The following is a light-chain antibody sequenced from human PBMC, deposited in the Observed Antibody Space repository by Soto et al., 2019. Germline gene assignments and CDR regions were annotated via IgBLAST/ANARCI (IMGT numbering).Light chain of an antibody. V-gene: IGKV3-20*01. Sequence: EIVLTQSPGTLSSSPGARATLSCRASQSIISNYLAWFQQKPGQAPRLLIYGAYTRATGIQDRFSGRGSGTDFTLTVRRLEPEDFAFYYCKQYGTSPRTFGQGTKVDNK. J-gene: IGKJ1*01. CDR3: KQYGTSPRT. CDR2: GAY. CDR1: QSIISNY.